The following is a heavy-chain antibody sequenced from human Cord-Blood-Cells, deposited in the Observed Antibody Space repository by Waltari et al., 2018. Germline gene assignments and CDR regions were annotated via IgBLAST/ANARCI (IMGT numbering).Heavy chain of an antibody. Sequence: QVQLVESGGGVVQPGRSLRLSCAASGFTFSSYAMHWVRQAPGKGLEGVALISYDGSNKDYADSVKGRFTISRDKSKNTLYLQMNSLRAEDTAVYYCASPSYYFDDWGQGTLVTVSS. J-gene: IGHJ4*02. V-gene: IGHV3-30-3*01. CDR3: ASPSYYFDD. D-gene: IGHD6-6*01. CDR2: ISYDGSNK. CDR1: GFTFSSYA.